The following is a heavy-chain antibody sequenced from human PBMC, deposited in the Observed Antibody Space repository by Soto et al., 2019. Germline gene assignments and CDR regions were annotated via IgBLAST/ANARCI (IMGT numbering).Heavy chain of an antibody. CDR2: IYSGGST. CDR3: AGRILWGAFDI. D-gene: IGHD2-21*01. CDR1: GFTVSSNY. Sequence: PGGSLRLSXAASGFTVSSNYMSWVRQAPGKGLEWVSVIYSGGSTYYADSVKGRFTISRDNSKNTLYLQMNSLRAEDTAVHYCAGRILWGAFDIWGQGTMVTVSS. J-gene: IGHJ3*02. V-gene: IGHV3-53*01.